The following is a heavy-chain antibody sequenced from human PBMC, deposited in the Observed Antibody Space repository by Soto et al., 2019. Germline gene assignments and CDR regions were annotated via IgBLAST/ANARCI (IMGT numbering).Heavy chain of an antibody. CDR1: GFTFSSYW. J-gene: IGHJ4*02. Sequence: GGSLRLSCAASGFTFSSYWMHWVLQAPGKGLVWVSRIKGDGSETNYADSVKGRFTISRDNAKNTLYLQLNSLRAEDTAVYYCLRGNSGYGNFDYWGQGTRVTVSS. CDR3: LRGNSGYGNFDY. CDR2: IKGDGSET. V-gene: IGHV3-74*01. D-gene: IGHD5-12*01.